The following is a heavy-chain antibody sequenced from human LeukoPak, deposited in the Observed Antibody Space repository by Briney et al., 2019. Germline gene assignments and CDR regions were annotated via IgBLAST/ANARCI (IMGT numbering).Heavy chain of an antibody. Sequence: PSETLSLTCTVSGVSISTYYWSWIRQPPGKGLEWIGCIYCSGNTNNSPSLKSRVTISVGTSKNQFSLSLTSVTAADTAVYYCVRHRTGTTADYWGQGTLVTVSS. D-gene: IGHD1-7*01. CDR3: VRHRTGTTADY. CDR1: GVSISTYY. J-gene: IGHJ4*02. CDR2: IYCSGNT. V-gene: IGHV4-59*08.